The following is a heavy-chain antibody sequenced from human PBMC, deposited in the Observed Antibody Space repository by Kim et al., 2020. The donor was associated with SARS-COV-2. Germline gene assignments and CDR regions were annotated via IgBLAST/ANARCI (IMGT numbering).Heavy chain of an antibody. V-gene: IGHV1-69*04. CDR1: GGTFSSYA. CDR3: ARDEKAVIYYAAFDI. J-gene: IGHJ3*02. CDR2: IIPILGIA. D-gene: IGHD3-22*01. Sequence: SVKVSCKASGGTFSSYAISWVRQAPGQGLEWMGRIIPILGIANYAQKFQGRVTITADKSTSTAYMELSSLRSEDTAVYYCARDEKAVIYYAAFDIWGQGTIVTVSS.